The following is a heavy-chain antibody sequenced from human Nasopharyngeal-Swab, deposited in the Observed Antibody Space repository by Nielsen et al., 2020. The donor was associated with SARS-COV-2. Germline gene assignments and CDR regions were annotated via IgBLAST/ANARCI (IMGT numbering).Heavy chain of an antibody. CDR3: ASRSLLSRGAFDY. CDR1: GGSISSGGYS. V-gene: IGHV4-30-2*01. D-gene: IGHD2-21*01. Sequence: SETLSLTCAVSGGSISSGGYSWSWIRQPPGKGLEWIGYIYHSGSTYYNPSLKSRVTISVDRSKNQFSLKLSSVTAADTAVYYCASRSLLSRGAFDYWGQGTLVIVSS. J-gene: IGHJ4*02. CDR2: IYHSGST.